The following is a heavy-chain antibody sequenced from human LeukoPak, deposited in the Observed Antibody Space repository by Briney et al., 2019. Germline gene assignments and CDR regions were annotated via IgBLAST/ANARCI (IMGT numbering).Heavy chain of an antibody. V-gene: IGHV3-23*01. CDR3: AKGSGVVVVAAITFDY. D-gene: IGHD2-15*01. J-gene: IGHJ4*02. CDR2: ISGSGGST. Sequence: PGGSLRLSCAASGFTFSSYAMSWVRQAPGKGLEWVSGISGSGGSTYYAGSVSGRFIISRDNSKNTLYLQMNSLRAEDTAVYYCAKGSGVVVVAAITFDYWGQGTLVTVSS. CDR1: GFTFSSYA.